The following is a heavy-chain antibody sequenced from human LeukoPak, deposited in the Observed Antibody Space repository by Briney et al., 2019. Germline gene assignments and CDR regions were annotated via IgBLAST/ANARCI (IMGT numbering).Heavy chain of an antibody. J-gene: IGHJ4*02. CDR1: GFKLEEYT. D-gene: IGHD6-19*01. CDR3: AKDLGGTGWGYYFDY. Sequence: PGGSLGLSCEASGFKLEEYTMSWIRQAPGKGLEWVSLITWDRGSAIYADSVKGRFTTSRDNSKKSLFLQMDSLTTQKIPFYYCAKDLGGTGWGYYFDYWGQGTLVTVSS. CDR2: ITWDRGSA. V-gene: IGHV3-43*01.